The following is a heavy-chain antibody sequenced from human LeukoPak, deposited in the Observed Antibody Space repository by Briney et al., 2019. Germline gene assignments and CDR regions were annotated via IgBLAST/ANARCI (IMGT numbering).Heavy chain of an antibody. CDR2: ISGSGGST. D-gene: IGHD6-13*01. Sequence: PGGSLRLSCAASGPTFSSNWMSWVRQAPGKGLEWVSAISGSGGSTYYADSVKGRFTISRDNSKNTLYLQMNSLRAEDTAVYYCAKGPIEAAAGPFDYWGQGTLVTVSS. J-gene: IGHJ4*02. CDR3: AKGPIEAAAGPFDY. V-gene: IGHV3-23*01. CDR1: GPTFSSNW.